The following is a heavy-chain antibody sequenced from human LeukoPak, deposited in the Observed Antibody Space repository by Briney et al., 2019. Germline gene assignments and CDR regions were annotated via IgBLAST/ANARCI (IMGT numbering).Heavy chain of an antibody. CDR3: ARHDWQLHNWFDP. Sequence: ASVKVSCKASGGTFISYAISWVRQAPGQGLEWMGGIIPIFGTANYAQKFQGRVTITADESTSTAYMELSSLRSEDTAVYYCARHDWQLHNWFDPWGQGTLVTVSS. D-gene: IGHD2-15*01. V-gene: IGHV1-69*13. J-gene: IGHJ5*02. CDR2: IIPIFGTA. CDR1: GGTFISYA.